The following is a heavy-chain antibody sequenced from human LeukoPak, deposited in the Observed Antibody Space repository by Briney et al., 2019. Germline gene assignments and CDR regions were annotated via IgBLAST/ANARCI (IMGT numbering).Heavy chain of an antibody. Sequence: PSETLSLTCTVSGGSISSGSYYWSWTRQPAGKGLEWIGRIYTSGSTNYNPSLKSRVTISVDTSKNQFSLKLSSVTAADTAVYHCARGSLWGFYDSSGLGSLYGMDVWGQGTTVTVSS. CDR3: ARGSLWGFYDSSGLGSLYGMDV. J-gene: IGHJ6*02. V-gene: IGHV4-61*02. CDR1: GGSISSGSYY. D-gene: IGHD3-22*01. CDR2: IYTSGST.